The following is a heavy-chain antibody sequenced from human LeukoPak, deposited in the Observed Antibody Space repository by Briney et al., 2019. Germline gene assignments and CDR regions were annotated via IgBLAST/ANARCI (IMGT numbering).Heavy chain of an antibody. D-gene: IGHD6-19*01. CDR3: ARGHSSGWYFFN. CDR1: GFTFSTSA. V-gene: IGHV3-30-3*01. CDR2: VSFDTSQT. J-gene: IGHJ4*02. Sequence: PGRSLRLSCAASGFTFSTSAMHWVRQAPGNGLEWVAVVSFDTSQTFYADSVKGRFTISRDNSENTLYLQMDSLRAEDTAVYFCARGHSSGWYFFNWGQGTLVTVSS.